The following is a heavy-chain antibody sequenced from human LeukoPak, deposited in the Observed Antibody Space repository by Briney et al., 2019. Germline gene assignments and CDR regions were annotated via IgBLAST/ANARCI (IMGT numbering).Heavy chain of an antibody. D-gene: IGHD5-12*01. CDR3: ARDSGYDYPPYGGMDV. V-gene: IGHV3-21*01. J-gene: IGHJ6*02. CDR2: LSRSSTYI. Sequence: NPGGSLRLSCAASGFIFSSYGMNWVRQAPGKGLEWVSSLSRSSTYIYYADSVKSRFTISRDNAKNSLYLQMNSLRAEDTAVYYCARDSGYDYPPYGGMDVWGQGTTVTVSS. CDR1: GFIFSSYG.